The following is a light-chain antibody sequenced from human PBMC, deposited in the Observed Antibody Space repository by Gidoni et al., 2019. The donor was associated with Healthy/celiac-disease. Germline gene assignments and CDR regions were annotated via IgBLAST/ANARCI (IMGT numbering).Light chain of an antibody. Sequence: DIVLTQSPGTLSLSPVERATLSCRASQSVSSSYLAWYQQKPGQAPRLLIYGASSRATGIPDRFSGSGSGTDFTLTISRLEPEDFAVYYCQQYGSSLSLTFGGGTKVEIK. V-gene: IGKV3-20*01. CDR1: QSVSSSY. CDR3: QQYGSSLSLT. J-gene: IGKJ4*01. CDR2: GAS.